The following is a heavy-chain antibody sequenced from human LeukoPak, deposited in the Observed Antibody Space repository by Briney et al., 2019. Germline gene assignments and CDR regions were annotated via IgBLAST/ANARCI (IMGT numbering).Heavy chain of an antibody. D-gene: IGHD5-18*01. V-gene: IGHV4-34*01. Sequence: SETLSLTCAVYGGSFSGYYWSWIRQPPGKGLGWIGEINHSGSTNYNPSLKSRVTISVDTSKNQFSLKLSSVTAADTAVYYCARAEDTAMVYFDYWGQGTLVTVSS. CDR1: GGSFSGYY. J-gene: IGHJ4*02. CDR3: ARAEDTAMVYFDY. CDR2: INHSGST.